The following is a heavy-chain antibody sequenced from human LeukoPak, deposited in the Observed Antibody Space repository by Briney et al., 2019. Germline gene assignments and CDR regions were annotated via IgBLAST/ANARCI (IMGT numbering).Heavy chain of an antibody. V-gene: IGHV1-2*02. CDR1: GYTFTGYY. J-gene: IGHJ5*02. D-gene: IGHD2-2*01. Sequence: ASVKVSCKASGYTFTGYYMHWVRQAPGQGLEWMGWINPNSGGTNYAQKFQGRVAMTGDTSISTAYMELSRLRSDDTAVYYCARDSDIVVVPAALWWFDPWGQGTLVTVSS. CDR3: ARDSDIVVVPAALWWFDP. CDR2: INPNSGGT.